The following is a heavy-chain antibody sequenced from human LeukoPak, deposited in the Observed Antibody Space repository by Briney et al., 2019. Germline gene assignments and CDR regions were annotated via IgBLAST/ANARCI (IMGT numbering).Heavy chain of an antibody. Sequence: VASVKVSCKASGYTFTGYYMHWVRQAPGQGLEWMGWIKPNSGGTNYAQKFQGRVTMTRDTSISTAYMELSRLRSDDTAVYYCARDGIVGATDAFDIWGQGTMVTVSS. CDR3: ARDGIVGATDAFDI. CDR1: GYTFTGYY. V-gene: IGHV1-2*02. J-gene: IGHJ3*02. CDR2: IKPNSGGT. D-gene: IGHD1-26*01.